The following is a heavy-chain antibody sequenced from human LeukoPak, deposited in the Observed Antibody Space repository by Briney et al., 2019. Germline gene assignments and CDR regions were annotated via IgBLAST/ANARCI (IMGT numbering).Heavy chain of an antibody. CDR2: IYYSGST. D-gene: IGHD2-2*02. Sequence: SETLSLTCTVSGGSISSSRYYWGWIRQPPGKGLEWFGSIYYSGSTHYNPSLKSRVTISVDTSKNQFSLRLSSVTAADTAVYYCARRSCPSISCYTFDYWGQGTLVTVSS. CDR1: GGSISSSRYY. CDR3: ARRSCPSISCYTFDY. J-gene: IGHJ4*02. V-gene: IGHV4-39*01.